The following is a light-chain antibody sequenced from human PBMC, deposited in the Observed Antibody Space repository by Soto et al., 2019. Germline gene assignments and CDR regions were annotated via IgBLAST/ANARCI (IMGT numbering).Light chain of an antibody. CDR2: GAS. J-gene: IGKJ2*01. V-gene: IGKV3-20*01. CDR3: QQYGNPPPNA. CDR1: QSISSSY. Sequence: EIVLTQSPGTLSLSPGERATLSCRASQSISSSYLAWHQQKPGQAPRVLIYGASSRATSIPDRFSGSGSGTDFTLTISRLEPEDFAVYFCQQYGNPPPNAFGQGTKVEI.